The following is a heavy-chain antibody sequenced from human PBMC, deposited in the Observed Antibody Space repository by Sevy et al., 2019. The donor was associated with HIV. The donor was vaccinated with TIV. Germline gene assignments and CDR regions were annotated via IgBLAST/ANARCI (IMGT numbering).Heavy chain of an antibody. V-gene: IGHV3-11*01. D-gene: IGHD5-18*01. CDR1: GFTFSDYY. CDR3: ARESWNTDLDY. CDR2: ISSSGSSI. Sequence: GGSLRLSCAASGFTFSDYYMSWIRLAPGKGLEWVSYISSSGSSIDYADSVKGRFTISRDNAKNSLYLQMNSLRAEDTAVSYCARESWNTDLDYWGQGTRVTVSS. J-gene: IGHJ4*02.